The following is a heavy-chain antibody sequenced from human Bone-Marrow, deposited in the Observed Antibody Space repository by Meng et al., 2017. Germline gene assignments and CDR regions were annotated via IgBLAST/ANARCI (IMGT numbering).Heavy chain of an antibody. CDR3: ARGYLRYFDWLLYDVDAFDI. Sequence: SETLSLTCTVSGYSISSGYYWGWIRQPPGKGLEWIGSIYHSGSTYYNPSLKSRVTISVDTSKNQFSLKLSSVTAADTAVYYCARGYLRYFDWLLYDVDAFDIWGQGTMVTV. V-gene: IGHV4-38-2*02. D-gene: IGHD3-9*01. CDR2: IYHSGST. CDR1: GYSISSGYY. J-gene: IGHJ3*02.